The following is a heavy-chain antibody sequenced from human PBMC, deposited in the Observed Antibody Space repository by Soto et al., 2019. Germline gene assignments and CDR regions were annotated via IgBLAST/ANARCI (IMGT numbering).Heavy chain of an antibody. CDR2: ISAYNGNT. Sequence: ASVKVSCKASGYTFTSYGISWVRQAPGQGLEWMGWISAYNGNTNYAQKLQGRVTMTTDTSTSTAYMELRSLRSDDTAVYYCARSNYDFWSGRYYMDVWGKGTTVTVSS. V-gene: IGHV1-18*01. CDR1: GYTFTSYG. D-gene: IGHD3-3*01. J-gene: IGHJ6*03. CDR3: ARSNYDFWSGRYYMDV.